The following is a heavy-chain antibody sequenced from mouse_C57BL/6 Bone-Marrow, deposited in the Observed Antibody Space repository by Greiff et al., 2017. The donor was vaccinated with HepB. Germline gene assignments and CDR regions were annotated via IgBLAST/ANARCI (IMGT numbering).Heavy chain of an antibody. Sequence: VQLQQSGPGLVKPSQSLSLTCSVTGYSITSGYYWNWIRQFPGNKLEWMGYISYDGSNNYNPSLKNRISITRDTSKNQFFLKLNSVTTEDTATYYCARDYDGPDYWGQGTTLTVSS. J-gene: IGHJ2*01. CDR1: GYSITSGYY. CDR2: ISYDGSN. V-gene: IGHV3-6*01. D-gene: IGHD2-3*01. CDR3: ARDYDGPDY.